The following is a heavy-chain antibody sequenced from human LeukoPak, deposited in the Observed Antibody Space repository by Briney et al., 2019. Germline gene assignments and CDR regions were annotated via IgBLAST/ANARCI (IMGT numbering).Heavy chain of an antibody. CDR1: GFTFDDYA. Sequence: GGSLRLSCAASGFTFDDYAMRWVRQAPGKGLEWVSGISWNSGSIGYADSVKGRFTISRENAKNSLYLQMNSLRAEDTALYYCAKSPIYYYYYGMDVWGQGTTATVSS. V-gene: IGHV3-9*01. CDR3: AKSPIYYYYYGMDV. CDR2: ISWNSGSI. J-gene: IGHJ6*02.